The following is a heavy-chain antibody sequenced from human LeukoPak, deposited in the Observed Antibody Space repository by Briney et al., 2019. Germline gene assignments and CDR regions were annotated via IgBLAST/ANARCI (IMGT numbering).Heavy chain of an antibody. CDR2: IYHSGST. D-gene: IGHD3-22*01. CDR3: ARERHYYDSSGYYPFDY. CDR1: GYSISSGYY. V-gene: IGHV4-38-2*02. J-gene: IGHJ4*02. Sequence: SETLSLTCTVSGYSISSGYYWGWIRQPPGKGLEWIGSIYHSGSTYYNPSLKSRVTISVDTSKNQFSLKLSSVTAADTAVYYCARERHYYDSSGYYPFDYWGQGTLVTVSS.